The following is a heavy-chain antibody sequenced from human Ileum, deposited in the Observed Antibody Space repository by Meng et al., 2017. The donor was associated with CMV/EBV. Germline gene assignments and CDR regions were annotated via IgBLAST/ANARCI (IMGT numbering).Heavy chain of an antibody. Sequence: ASVKVSCKASGYPFSDHYMYWVRQVPGQGLEWMGWINPSSGDTKFAEKFRDRVTMTRDLSTNTAYMEVSSLRADDTAVYFCARDKCGADCQLGLFDSWGLGTLVTVS. CDR3: ARDKCGADCQLGLFDS. V-gene: IGHV1-2*02. CDR2: INPSSGDT. D-gene: IGHD2-21*01. J-gene: IGHJ5*01. CDR1: GYPFSDHY.